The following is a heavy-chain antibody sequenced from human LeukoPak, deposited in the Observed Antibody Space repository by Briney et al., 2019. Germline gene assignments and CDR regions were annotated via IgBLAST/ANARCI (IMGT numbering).Heavy chain of an antibody. Sequence: GGSLRLSCAASGFTFSSYAMSWVRQAPGKGLEWVSAISGSGGSTYYADSVKGRFTISRDNSKNTLYLQMNSLRAEDTAVYYCAKAVRDDYGDYPEDPHYYYGMDVWGQGTTVTVFS. CDR2: ISGSGGST. D-gene: IGHD4-17*01. CDR3: AKAVRDDYGDYPEDPHYYYGMDV. V-gene: IGHV3-23*01. J-gene: IGHJ6*02. CDR1: GFTFSSYA.